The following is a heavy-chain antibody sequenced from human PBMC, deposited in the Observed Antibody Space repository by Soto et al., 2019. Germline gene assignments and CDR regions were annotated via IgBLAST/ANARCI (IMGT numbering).Heavy chain of an antibody. Sequence: GGSLRLSCAASGFTFNNYAMGWVRQAPGKGLEWVSAITGSGSDTYYVYSVKGRFTISRDNSKNTVYLKMNSLRAEDTAIYYCAKLGSSSWSRHYYFDYWGQGTLVTVSS. J-gene: IGHJ4*02. V-gene: IGHV3-23*01. CDR2: ITGSGSDT. CDR3: AKLGSSSWSRHYYFDY. CDR1: GFTFNNYA. D-gene: IGHD3-10*01.